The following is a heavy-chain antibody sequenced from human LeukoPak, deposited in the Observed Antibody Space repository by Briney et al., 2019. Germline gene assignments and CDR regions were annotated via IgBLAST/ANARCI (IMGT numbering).Heavy chain of an antibody. CDR1: GFPHSSYW. J-gene: IGHJ4*02. CDR2: INRDGSEK. Sequence: GGSLRLPCAASGFPHSSYWMTWVPQAPGKGLEWVANINRDGSEKYYVDSVKGRFTFSRDSATNSVYLQMNSLRAEDTAVYYCARGSSGAFDYWGQGTLVTISS. D-gene: IGHD4/OR15-4a*01. V-gene: IGHV3-7*04. CDR3: ARGSSGAFDY.